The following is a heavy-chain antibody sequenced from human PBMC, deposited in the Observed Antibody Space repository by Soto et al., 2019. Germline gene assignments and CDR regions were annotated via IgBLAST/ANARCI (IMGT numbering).Heavy chain of an antibody. V-gene: IGHV1-18*04. Sequence: GASVKVSCKASGYTFTSYGISWVRQAPGQGLEWMGWISAYNGNTNYAQKLQGRVTMTTDTSTSTAYMELRSLRSDDTAVYYCARVGIVVVPANYGMDVWGPGTTVTVSS. J-gene: IGHJ6*02. CDR2: ISAYNGNT. D-gene: IGHD2-2*03. CDR1: GYTFTSYG. CDR3: ARVGIVVVPANYGMDV.